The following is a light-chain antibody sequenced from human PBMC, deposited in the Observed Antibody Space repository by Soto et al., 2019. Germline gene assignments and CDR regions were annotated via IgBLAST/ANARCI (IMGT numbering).Light chain of an antibody. Sequence: QSGLTQPASVSGSPGQSITISCTGTSSDVGGYNYVSWYQQHPGKAPKLVIYEVSNRPSGISNRFSGSKSGNTASLTISGLQAEDEADYYCSSYTTGSTLGVFGGGTKLTVL. CDR3: SSYTTGSTLGV. CDR2: EVS. CDR1: SSDVGGYNY. V-gene: IGLV2-14*01. J-gene: IGLJ3*02.